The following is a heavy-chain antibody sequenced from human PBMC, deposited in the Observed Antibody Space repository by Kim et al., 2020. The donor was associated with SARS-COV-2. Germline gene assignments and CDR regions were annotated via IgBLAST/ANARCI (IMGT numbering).Heavy chain of an antibody. D-gene: IGHD1-1*01. Sequence: ANSGKGRFTISRDNSVNTMYLQMGSLRTEDTAVYYCAPLGRDASEPHPIDYWGRGTLVTVSS. V-gene: IGHV3-64*01. J-gene: IGHJ4*02. CDR3: APLGRDASEPHPIDY.